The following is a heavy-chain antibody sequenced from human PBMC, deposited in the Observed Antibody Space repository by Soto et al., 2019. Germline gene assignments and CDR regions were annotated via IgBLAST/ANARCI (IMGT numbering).Heavy chain of an antibody. J-gene: IGHJ4*02. D-gene: IGHD3-10*01. CDR2: INPILSMS. CDR3: ASSVGSVYRAFDY. V-gene: IGHV1-69*02. CDR1: GDTFTFYS. Sequence: QVQLVQSGAEVKKPGSSVRVSCKASGDTFTFYSINWVRQAPGLGLEWMGRINPILSMSNYAQRFQGRVTMTADKSTSTAYMELSSLRSEDTAMYYCASSVGSVYRAFDYWGQGALVTVSS.